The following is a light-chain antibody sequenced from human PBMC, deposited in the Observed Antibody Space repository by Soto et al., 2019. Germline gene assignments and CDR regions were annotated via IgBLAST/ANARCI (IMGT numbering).Light chain of an antibody. CDR3: QQYGSSGT. CDR1: QSVSSSY. Sequence: EIVLTQSPGTLSLSPGERATLSRRASQSVSSSYLAWYQQKPGQAPRLLIYGASNRATGIPDRFSGSGSGTDFTLTISRLEPEDFAVYYCQQYGSSGTFGQGNKVDIK. J-gene: IGKJ1*01. CDR2: GAS. V-gene: IGKV3-20*01.